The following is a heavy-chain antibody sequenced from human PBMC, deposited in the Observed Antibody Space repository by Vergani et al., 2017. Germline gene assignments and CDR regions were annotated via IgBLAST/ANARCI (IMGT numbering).Heavy chain of an antibody. J-gene: IGHJ5*02. CDR2: IYYSGST. V-gene: IGHV4-61*01. D-gene: IGHD3-10*01. CDR1: GGSVSSGSYY. Sequence: QVQLQESGPGLVKPSETLSLTCTVSGGSVSSGSYYWSWIRQPPGKGLEWIGCIYYSGSTNYNPSLKSRVTISVDTSKNQFSLKLSSVTAADTAVDYCARAGGVVRGVMAGWFDPWGQGTLVTVSS. CDR3: ARAGGVVRGVMAGWFDP.